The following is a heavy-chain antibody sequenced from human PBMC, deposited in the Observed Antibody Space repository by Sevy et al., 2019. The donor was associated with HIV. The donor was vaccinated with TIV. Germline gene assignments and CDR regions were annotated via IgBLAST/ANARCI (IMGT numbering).Heavy chain of an antibody. V-gene: IGHV4-61*01. Sequence: SETLSLTCTVSGGSVSSGSYYWSCIRQPPGKGLEWIGYIYYSGSTNYNPSLKSRVTISVDTAKNQFSLKLTSVTAADPAVYYCASWKTYYYDSSGYYFDYWGQGTLVTVSS. CDR2: IYYSGST. D-gene: IGHD3-22*01. J-gene: IGHJ4*02. CDR3: ASWKTYYYDSSGYYFDY. CDR1: GGSVSSGSYY.